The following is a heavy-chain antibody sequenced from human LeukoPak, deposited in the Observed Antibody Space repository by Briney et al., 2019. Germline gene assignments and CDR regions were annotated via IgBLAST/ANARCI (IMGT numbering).Heavy chain of an antibody. V-gene: IGHV1-18*01. Sequence: GASVKVSCTASGYTFTSYGISWVRQAPGQGLEWMGWISAYNGNTNYAQKLQGRVTMTTDTSTSTAYMELRSLRSDDTAVYYCAREYSSSWYGWFDPWGQGTLVTVSS. CDR2: ISAYNGNT. CDR1: GYTFTSYG. CDR3: AREYSSSWYGWFDP. J-gene: IGHJ5*02. D-gene: IGHD6-13*01.